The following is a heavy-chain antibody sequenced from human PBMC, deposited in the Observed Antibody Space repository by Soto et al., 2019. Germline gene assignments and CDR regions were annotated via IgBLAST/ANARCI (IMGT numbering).Heavy chain of an antibody. D-gene: IGHD3-10*01. CDR3: TKRLYYNSGSFEY. CDR1: GFIFSSYA. V-gene: IGHV3-23*01. J-gene: IGHJ4*02. Sequence: EVELLEAGGGLAQPGGSLRLSCAASGFIFSSYAMTWVRQAPGKGLEWVSTISSSGDSTYYADSVNGRLTISRDNSKNSLYLQMNSLRAEDTAAYYCTKRLYYNSGSFEYWGQGTLVTVSS. CDR2: ISSSGDST.